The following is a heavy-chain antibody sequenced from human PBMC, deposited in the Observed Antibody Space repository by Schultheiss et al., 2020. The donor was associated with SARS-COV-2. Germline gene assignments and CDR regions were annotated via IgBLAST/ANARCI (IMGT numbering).Heavy chain of an antibody. Sequence: ASVKVSCKASGYTFTDYYIHWVRQVPGQGLEWLGRINPTSGVPNSAQKFQGRVTMARDTSISTAHMELSSLRSEDTAVYYCARGMDSSRGVNYGMDVWGQGTTVTVSS. CDR1: GYTFTDYY. J-gene: IGHJ6*02. CDR2: INPTSGVP. CDR3: ARGMDSSRGVNYGMDV. D-gene: IGHD2-2*03. V-gene: IGHV1-2*06.